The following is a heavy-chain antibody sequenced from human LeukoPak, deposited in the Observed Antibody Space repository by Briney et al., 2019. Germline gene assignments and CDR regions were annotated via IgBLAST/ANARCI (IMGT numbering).Heavy chain of an antibody. J-gene: IGHJ6*03. CDR2: IIPIFGTA. V-gene: IGHV1-69*05. CDR1: GGTFSSYA. CDR3: ARGLLLRYGGGYYMDV. D-gene: IGHD3-9*01. Sequence: GASVKVSCKASGGTFSSYAISWVRQAPGQGLEWMGGIIPIFGTANYAQKFQGRVTITRNTSISTAYMELSSLRSEDTAVYYCARGLLLRYGGGYYMDVWVKGTTVTVSS.